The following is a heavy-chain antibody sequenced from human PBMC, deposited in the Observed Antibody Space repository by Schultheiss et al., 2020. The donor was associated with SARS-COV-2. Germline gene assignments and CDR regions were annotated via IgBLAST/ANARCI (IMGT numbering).Heavy chain of an antibody. CDR1: GFIFSSYG. V-gene: IGHV3-33*01. CDR3: ARDYYDSSAYTNPHLGN. J-gene: IGHJ4*02. CDR2: IWYDGSNT. Sequence: GGSLRLSCAASGFIFSSYGMHWVRQAPGKGLEWVAVIWYDGSNTLYTDSVRGRFTISRDNSKNTVFLQMNSLRAEDTAVYYCARDYYDSSAYTNPHLGNWGQGTLVTVSS. D-gene: IGHD3-22*01.